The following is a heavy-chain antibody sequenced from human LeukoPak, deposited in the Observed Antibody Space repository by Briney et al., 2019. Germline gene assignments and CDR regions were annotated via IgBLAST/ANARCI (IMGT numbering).Heavy chain of an antibody. D-gene: IGHD2-2*01. Sequence: GGSLRLSCAASGFTFSSYAMHWVRQAPGKGLEWVAVISYDGSNKYYADSVKGRFTISRDNSKNTLYLQMNSLRAEDTAVYYCARGYQLPVDYFDYWGQGTLVTVSS. CDR2: ISYDGSNK. CDR3: ARGYQLPVDYFDY. CDR1: GFTFSSYA. V-gene: IGHV3-30-3*01. J-gene: IGHJ4*02.